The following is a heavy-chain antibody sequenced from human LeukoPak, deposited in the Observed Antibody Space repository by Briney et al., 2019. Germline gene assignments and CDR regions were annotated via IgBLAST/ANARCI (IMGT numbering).Heavy chain of an antibody. CDR1: GYTFTSYA. CDR2: INAGNGNT. J-gene: IGHJ4*02. V-gene: IGHV1-3*01. Sequence: ASVKVSCKASGYTFTSYAMHWVRQAPGQRLEWMGWINAGNGNTKYSQKFQGRVTITRDTSASTAYMELSSLRSEDTAVYYCARDSTLIAAAGSGVDYWGRGTLVTVSS. CDR3: ARDSTLIAAAGSGVDY. D-gene: IGHD6-13*01.